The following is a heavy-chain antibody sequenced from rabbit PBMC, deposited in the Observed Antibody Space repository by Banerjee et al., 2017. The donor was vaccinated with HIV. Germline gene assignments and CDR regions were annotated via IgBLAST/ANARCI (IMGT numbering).Heavy chain of an antibody. CDR2: IYAGSSGST. D-gene: IGHD2-1*01. V-gene: IGHV1S45*01. CDR3: ARRLNDDYDNLNL. Sequence: QEQLVESGGGLVQPEGSLTLTCTASGFSFSSSYWICWVRQAPGKGLEWLAFIYAGSSGSTYYASWAKGRFTISKTSSTTVTLQMTSLTAADTATYFCARRLNDDYDNLNLWGQGTLVTVS. CDR1: GFSFSSSYW. J-gene: IGHJ4*01.